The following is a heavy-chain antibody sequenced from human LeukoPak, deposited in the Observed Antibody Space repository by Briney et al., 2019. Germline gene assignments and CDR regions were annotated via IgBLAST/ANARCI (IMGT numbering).Heavy chain of an antibody. CDR2: IYYSGSS. J-gene: IGHJ4*02. D-gene: IGHD1-26*01. CDR1: GGSISSSIYY. CDR3: VRGHSGSYS. Sequence: PSETLSLTCTVSGGSISSSIYYWGWIRQPPGKGLEWIGSIYYSGSSYYNPSLKSRVTISVDTSKNQFSLKLSSVTAADTAVYYCVRGHSGSYSWGQGTLVTVSS. V-gene: IGHV4-39*01.